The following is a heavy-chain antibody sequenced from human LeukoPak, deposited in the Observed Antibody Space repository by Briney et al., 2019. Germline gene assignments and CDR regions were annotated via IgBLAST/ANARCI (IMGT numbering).Heavy chain of an antibody. CDR3: AQGSRGERGYFDY. Sequence: GGSLRLSCAASGFTFDDYALHWPRDARGKAVEGVPGISWNSGGIVYADSAKGRFTIPRDNAKSYLYLQMNSLRVEDTALYYCAQGSRGERGYFDYWGQGTLVTVSS. V-gene: IGHV3-9*01. D-gene: IGHD3-10*01. CDR2: ISWNSGGI. J-gene: IGHJ4*02. CDR1: GFTFDDYA.